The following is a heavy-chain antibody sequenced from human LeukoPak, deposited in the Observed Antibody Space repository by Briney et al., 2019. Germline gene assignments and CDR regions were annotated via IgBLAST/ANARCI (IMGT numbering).Heavy chain of an antibody. CDR1: GYTFTSYG. Sequence: ASVKVSCKASGYTFTSYGLSWVRQAPGQGLEWIGWISPYSGDTQYAQRLQGRITITRDTSTSTAYMELRSLRSDDTAVYYCARLERYYYYYGMDVWGQGTTVTVSS. V-gene: IGHV1-18*01. D-gene: IGHD1-1*01. CDR3: ARLERYYYYYGMDV. J-gene: IGHJ6*02. CDR2: ISPYSGDT.